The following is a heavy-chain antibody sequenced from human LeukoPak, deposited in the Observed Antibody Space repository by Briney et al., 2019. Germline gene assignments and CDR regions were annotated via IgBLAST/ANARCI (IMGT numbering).Heavy chain of an antibody. J-gene: IGHJ4*02. Sequence: SETPSLTCTVSGGSISSYYWSWIRQPPGKGLEWIGYIYYSGSTNYNPSLKSRVTISVDTSKNQFSLKLSSVTAADTAVYYCARAEAGFFDYWGQGTLVTVSS. CDR2: IYYSGST. V-gene: IGHV4-59*01. D-gene: IGHD6-13*01. CDR1: GGSISSYY. CDR3: ARAEAGFFDY.